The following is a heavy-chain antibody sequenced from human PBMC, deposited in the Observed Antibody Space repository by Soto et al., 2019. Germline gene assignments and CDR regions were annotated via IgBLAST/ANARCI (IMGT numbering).Heavy chain of an antibody. V-gene: IGHV1-46*01. J-gene: IGHJ6*02. Sequence: ASVKVSCTASGYAFTSYYMHWVRNAPGQGLEWMGIINPSGGRTSYAQKFQGRVTMTRDTSTSTVYMELSSLRSEDTAVYYSARTTSYYYYGMDVWRQGTTVTVSS. D-gene: IGHD4-17*01. CDR2: INPSGGRT. CDR3: ARTTSYYYYGMDV. CDR1: GYAFTSYY.